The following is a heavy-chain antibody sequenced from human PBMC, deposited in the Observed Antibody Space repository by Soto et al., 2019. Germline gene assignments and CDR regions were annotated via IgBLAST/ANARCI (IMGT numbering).Heavy chain of an antibody. Sequence: QVQLVESGGGVVQPGRSLRLSCAASGFTFSSYAMHWVRQAPGKGLEWVAVISYDGSNKYYAVSVKGRFTISRDNSKKTLYLQMNSLRTEDTAVYYCARDANNQSKRGYFDYWGQGTLVTVSS. J-gene: IGHJ4*02. CDR2: ISYDGSNK. CDR3: ARDANNQSKRGYFDY. CDR1: GFTFSSYA. V-gene: IGHV3-30-3*01. D-gene: IGHD1-20*01.